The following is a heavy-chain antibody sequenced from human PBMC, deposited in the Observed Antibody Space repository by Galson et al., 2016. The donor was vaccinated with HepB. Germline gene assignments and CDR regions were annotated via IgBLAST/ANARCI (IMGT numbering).Heavy chain of an antibody. CDR2: IHYTGNT. D-gene: IGHD6-6*01. CDR3: VAETAPRPGY. Sequence: SETLSLTRGVSGGSISTYYWSWIRQPRGKGLEWLGYIHYTGNTHYNPSLKSRVPLSLDTSSNQSSLKLTSMTAAATAVHYCVAETAPRPGYWGQGILVTVSS. J-gene: IGHJ4*02. CDR1: GGSISTYY. V-gene: IGHV4-59*01.